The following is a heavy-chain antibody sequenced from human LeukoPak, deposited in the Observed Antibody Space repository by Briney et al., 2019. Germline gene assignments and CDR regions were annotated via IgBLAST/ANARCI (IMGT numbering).Heavy chain of an antibody. J-gene: IGHJ6*03. Sequence: KPSETLSLTCTVSGGSISSYYWSWVRQPAGKGLEWIGRIYTSGSANYNPSLKSRVTMSVDTSKNQFSLKFSSVTAADTAVYYCARMKFFQGYRYYHMDVWGKGTTVTVSS. CDR3: ARMKFFQGYRYYHMDV. CDR2: IYTSGSA. V-gene: IGHV4-4*07. D-gene: IGHD3-3*01. CDR1: GGSISSYY.